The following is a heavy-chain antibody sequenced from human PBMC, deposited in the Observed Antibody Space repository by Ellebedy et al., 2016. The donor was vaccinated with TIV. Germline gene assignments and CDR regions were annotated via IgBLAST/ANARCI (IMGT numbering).Heavy chain of an antibody. D-gene: IGHD3-3*02. CDR3: IRTSRHLDS. CDR2: ISPSGGTI. CDR1: GFTFGSYA. J-gene: IGHJ4*02. Sequence: GGSLRLXXAASGFTFGSYAMTWVRQAPGKGLEWVSAISPSGGTIYYADSVKGRFTISRDNAKNSLYLQMDSLRAEDTAVYYCIRTSRHLDSWGQGTLVTVSS. V-gene: IGHV3-23*01.